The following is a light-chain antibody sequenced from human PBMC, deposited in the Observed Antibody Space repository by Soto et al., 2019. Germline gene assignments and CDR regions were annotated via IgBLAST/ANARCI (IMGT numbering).Light chain of an antibody. CDR2: KAS. V-gene: IGKV1-5*03. Sequence: DIQMTQSPPTLSASVGDSVTITCRASQSITGWLAWFQQKPGKAPKLLISKASRLESGVPSRFSGSGSGTEFTLSISGLQPDDFATYYCQQYNPYSPWTFGQGTKVDIK. CDR3: QQYNPYSPWT. J-gene: IGKJ1*01. CDR1: QSITGW.